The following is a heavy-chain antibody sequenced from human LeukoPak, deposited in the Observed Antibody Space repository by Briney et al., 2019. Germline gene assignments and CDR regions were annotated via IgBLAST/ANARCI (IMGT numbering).Heavy chain of an antibody. CDR1: GYTFTSYG. J-gene: IGHJ4*02. D-gene: IGHD5-18*01. CDR2: ISAYNGNT. V-gene: IGHV1-18*01. CDR3: ARDSRYSYGYGSDY. Sequence: ASVKVSCKASGYTFTSYGISWVRQAPGQGLEWMGWISAYNGNTNYAQKLQGRVTMTTDTSTSTAYVELRSLRSDDTAVYYCARDSRYSYGYGSDYWGQGTLVTVSS.